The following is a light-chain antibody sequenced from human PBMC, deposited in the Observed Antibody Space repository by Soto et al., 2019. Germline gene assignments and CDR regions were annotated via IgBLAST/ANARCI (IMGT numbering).Light chain of an antibody. CDR2: GAS. Sequence: EIVLTQSPGTLSLSPGERATLSCRASQSVSSSYLAWYQQKPGQAPRLLIYGASSRATGIPDRFSCSGSETGFTLTFSILETDYLLVYYCLQYGSSPWMVARGTKVEIK. CDR3: LQYGSSPWM. V-gene: IGKV3-20*01. J-gene: IGKJ1*01. CDR1: QSVSSSY.